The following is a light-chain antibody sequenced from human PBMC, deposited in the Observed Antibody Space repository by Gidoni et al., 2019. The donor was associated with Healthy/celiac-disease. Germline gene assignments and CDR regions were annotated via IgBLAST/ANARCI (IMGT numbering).Light chain of an antibody. V-gene: IGKV1-39*01. CDR3: HQSYSTPIYT. CDR1: QSSSSY. Sequence: DIQMTQSPSSLSSSVGYRVTITCRASQSSSSYLNWYQQKPWKAPTLLIYAASSWQSGVPSRFSGSGSATAFTLTISSLQPADFATYYCHQSYSTPIYTFGQWTKLEIK. J-gene: IGKJ2*01. CDR2: AAS.